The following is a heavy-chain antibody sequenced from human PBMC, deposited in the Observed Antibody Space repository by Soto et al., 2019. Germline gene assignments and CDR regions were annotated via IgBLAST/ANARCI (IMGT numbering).Heavy chain of an antibody. CDR2: IHYSGST. D-gene: IGHD6-13*01. J-gene: IGHJ4*02. CDR1: GGSISGYY. CDR3: ARGSAAGTTSPFDY. V-gene: IGHV4-59*01. Sequence: VQLQESGPGLVKPSETLSLTCTVSGGSISGYYWSWIRQSPGKGLEWIGYIHYSGSTNYNPSLTSRVTISVDTSKNQLSLKLSSVTAADTAVYYCARGSAAGTTSPFDYWGQGTLVTVSS.